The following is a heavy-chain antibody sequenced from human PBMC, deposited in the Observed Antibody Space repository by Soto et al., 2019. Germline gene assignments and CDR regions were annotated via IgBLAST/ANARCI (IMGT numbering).Heavy chain of an antibody. Sequence: SEKVSLKVSAYGLTEISLHWVRQAAGIGLEWMGGLDREGGETIYAQKFQGRVTMTEDTSADTAYMELSSLRSEDTAIYYCVIFYYYYGMDVWGQGTTVTVSS. J-gene: IGHJ6*02. CDR2: LDREGGET. CDR1: AYGLTEIS. V-gene: IGHV1-24*01. CDR3: VIFYYYYGMDV.